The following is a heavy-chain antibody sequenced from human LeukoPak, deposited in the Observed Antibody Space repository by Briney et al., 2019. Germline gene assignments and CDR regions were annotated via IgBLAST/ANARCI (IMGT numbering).Heavy chain of an antibody. CDR3: ARRGYSFGS. V-gene: IGHV4-34*01. CDR1: GGSLSGCY. Sequence: SETLSLTCAVYGGSLSGCYWSWIRQPPGKGLEWIGEINHSGSTNYNPSLKSRVTISVDTSKNQFSLKLSSVTAADTAVYYCARRGYSFGSWGQGTLITVSS. J-gene: IGHJ5*02. D-gene: IGHD2-2*03. CDR2: INHSGST.